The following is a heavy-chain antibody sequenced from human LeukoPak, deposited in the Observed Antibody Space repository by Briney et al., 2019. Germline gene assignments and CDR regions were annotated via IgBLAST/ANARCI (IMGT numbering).Heavy chain of an antibody. CDR2: ISAYNGNT. CDR3: ARLSGWNYYGMDV. V-gene: IGHV1-18*01. CDR1: GGTFSSYA. D-gene: IGHD6-19*01. J-gene: IGHJ6*02. Sequence: ASVKVSRKASGGTFSSYAISWVRQAPGQGLEWMGCISAYNGNTNYAQKLQGRVTMTTDTSTSTAYMELRSLRSDDTAVYYCARLSGWNYYGMDVWGQGTTVTVSS.